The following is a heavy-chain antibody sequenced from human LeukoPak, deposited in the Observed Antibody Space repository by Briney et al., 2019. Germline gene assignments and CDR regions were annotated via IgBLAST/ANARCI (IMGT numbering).Heavy chain of an antibody. CDR3: AKVSGGGLYYDGMDV. CDR2: IYYSGNT. V-gene: IGHV4-61*01. Sequence: SETLSLTCTVSGGSVSSGTYYWSWIRQPPGRGLEWIGYIYYSGNTNYNPSLKSRVTISVDTSKNQLSLKLSSVTAADTAVYYCAKVSGGGLYYDGMDVWGQGTTVTVSS. D-gene: IGHD1-14*01. J-gene: IGHJ6*02. CDR1: GGSVSSGTYY.